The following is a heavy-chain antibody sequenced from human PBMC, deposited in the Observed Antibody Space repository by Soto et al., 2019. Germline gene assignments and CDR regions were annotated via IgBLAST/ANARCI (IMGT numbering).Heavy chain of an antibody. CDR1: GFTFSSYE. J-gene: IGHJ2*01. CDR2: ISSSGSTI. CDR3: ARDGPKDQYSGSYSMNWYFDL. D-gene: IGHD1-26*01. V-gene: IGHV3-48*03. Sequence: EVQLVESGGGLVQPGGSLRLSCAASGFTFSSYEMNWVRQAPGKGLEWVSYISSSGSTIYYADSVKGRFTISRDNAKNSLYLQMNSLRAEDTAVYYCARDGPKDQYSGSYSMNWYFDLWGRGTLVTVSS.